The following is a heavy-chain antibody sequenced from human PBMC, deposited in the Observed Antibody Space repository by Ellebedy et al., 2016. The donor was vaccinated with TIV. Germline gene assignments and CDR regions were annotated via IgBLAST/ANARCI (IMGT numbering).Heavy chain of an antibody. Sequence: GESLKISXAASGFTFSSYAMSWVRQAPGKGLEWVSAISGSGGSTYYADSVKGRFTISRDNSKNTLYLQMNSLRAEDTAVYYCAKDLGGYMITFGGVDYWGQGTLVTVSS. CDR3: AKDLGGYMITFGGVDY. J-gene: IGHJ4*02. V-gene: IGHV3-23*01. D-gene: IGHD3-16*01. CDR1: GFTFSSYA. CDR2: ISGSGGST.